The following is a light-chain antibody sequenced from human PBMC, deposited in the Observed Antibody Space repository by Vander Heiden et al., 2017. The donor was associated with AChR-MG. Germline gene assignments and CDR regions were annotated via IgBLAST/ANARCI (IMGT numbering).Light chain of an antibody. CDR2: WAS. CDR3: QQYYSTPELT. CDR1: PSVFSSRNNKNY. V-gene: IGKV4-1*01. Sequence: DIVMTQSPDSLAVSLGARATITCKSSPSVFSSRNNKNYLAGYQQKPGQPPKLLIYWASTRESGVPDRFSGGGSGTDFTLTISSLQAEDVAVYYCQQYYSTPELTFGGGTKVEIK. J-gene: IGKJ4*01.